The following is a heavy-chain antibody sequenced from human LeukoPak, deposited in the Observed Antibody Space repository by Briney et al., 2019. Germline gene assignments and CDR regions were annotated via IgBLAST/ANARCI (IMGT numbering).Heavy chain of an antibody. CDR2: IYHSGST. CDR3: ATQGIVDY. Sequence: SQTLSLTCTVSGGSLSSGGYYWGWGRQPPGKGLEWIGYIYHSGSTYYNPSLKSRVTISVDRSKNQFSLKLSSVTAADTAVYYCATQGIVDYWGQGTLVTVSS. V-gene: IGHV4-30-2*01. D-gene: IGHD2-21*01. CDR1: GGSLSSGGYY. J-gene: IGHJ4*02.